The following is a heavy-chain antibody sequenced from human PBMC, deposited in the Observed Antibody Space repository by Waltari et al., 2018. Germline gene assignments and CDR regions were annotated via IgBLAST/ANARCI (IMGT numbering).Heavy chain of an antibody. J-gene: IGHJ5*02. CDR1: GGSFSGYY. D-gene: IGHD2-2*01. CDR3: ARHDIVVEFHWFDP. V-gene: IGHV4-34*01. Sequence: QVQLQQWGAGLLKPSETLSLTCAVYGGSFSGYYWSWIRQPPGKGLEWIGEINQSGSTNYNPSLKSRVTISVDTSKNQFSLKLSSVTAADTAVYYCARHDIVVEFHWFDPWGQGTLVTVSS. CDR2: INQSGST.